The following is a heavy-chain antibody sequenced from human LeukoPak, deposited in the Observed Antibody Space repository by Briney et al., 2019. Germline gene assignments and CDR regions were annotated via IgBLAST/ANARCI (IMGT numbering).Heavy chain of an antibody. J-gene: IGHJ4*02. CDR2: IYYSGNT. CDR1: GGPLSSCSHY. Sequence: SETLSLTCTVSGGPLSSCSHYWGWIPPTPGKGLEWHGGIYYSGNTYYNPSLRSRVTISLDTSQNQFSLKLSSVTAADTAVYYCARHGGAYYDILTGNFDYWGQGTLVTVSS. D-gene: IGHD3-9*01. CDR3: ARHGGAYYDILTGNFDY. V-gene: IGHV4-39*01.